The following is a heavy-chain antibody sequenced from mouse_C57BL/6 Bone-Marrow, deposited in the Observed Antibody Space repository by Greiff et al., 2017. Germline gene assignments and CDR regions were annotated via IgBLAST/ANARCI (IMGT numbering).Heavy chain of an antibody. Sequence: EVQVVESGGGLVQSGRSLRLSCATSGFTFSDFYMEWVRQAPGKGLEWIAASRNKANDYTTEYSASVKGRFIVSRDTSQSILYLQMNALRAEDTAIYYCAGGYDEVDYFDYWGQGTTRTVSS. CDR3: AGGYDEVDYFDY. D-gene: IGHD2-2*01. J-gene: IGHJ2*01. CDR1: GFTFSDFY. CDR2: SRNKANDYTT. V-gene: IGHV7-1*01.